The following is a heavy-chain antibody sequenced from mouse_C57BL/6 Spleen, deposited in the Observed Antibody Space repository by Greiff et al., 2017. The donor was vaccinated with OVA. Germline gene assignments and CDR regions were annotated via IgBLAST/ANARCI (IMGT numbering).Heavy chain of an antibody. J-gene: IGHJ4*01. D-gene: IGHD4-1*01. Sequence: VQLQQSGPELVKPGASVKLSCKASGYAFSSSWMNWVKQRPGKGLEWIGRIYPGDGDTNYNGKFKGKATLTADKSSSTAYMQLSSLPSEDSAVYFCARPGTGYYAMDYWGQGTSVTV. V-gene: IGHV1-82*01. CDR2: IYPGDGDT. CDR1: GYAFSSSW. CDR3: ARPGTGYYAMDY.